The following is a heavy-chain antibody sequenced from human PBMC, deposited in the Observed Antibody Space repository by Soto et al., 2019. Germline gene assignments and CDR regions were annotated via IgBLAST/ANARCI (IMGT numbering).Heavy chain of an antibody. Sequence: QITLNESGPTPVKPRQTLTLTCTFSVFSLTTSGVGVGWIRQSPGKAPEGLALIYWDDDKRYSPSLKSRLTITKDTSKNQVFLTMADLDPADTVTYYCAHRVLRTVFGLVTTTAIYFDFWGEGTPVAASS. D-gene: IGHD3-3*01. J-gene: IGHJ4*02. CDR1: VFSLTTSGVG. V-gene: IGHV2-5*02. CDR3: AHRVLRTVFGLVTTTAIYFDF. CDR2: IYWDDDK.